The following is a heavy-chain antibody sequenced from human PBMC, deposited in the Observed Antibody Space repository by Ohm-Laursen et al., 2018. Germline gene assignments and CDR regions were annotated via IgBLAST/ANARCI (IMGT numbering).Heavy chain of an antibody. J-gene: IGHJ3*02. D-gene: IGHD1-26*01. CDR3: ARDISPVIVGVAFDVFDI. V-gene: IGHV3-48*03. Sequence: SLRLSCAASGFTFSSYEMNWVRQAPGKGLEWVSYISSSGSTIHYTDSVKGRFTISRDNANNFLYLQMNSLRAEDTAVYYCARDISPVIVGVAFDVFDIWGQGTMVTVSS. CDR2: ISSSGSTI. CDR1: GFTFSSYE.